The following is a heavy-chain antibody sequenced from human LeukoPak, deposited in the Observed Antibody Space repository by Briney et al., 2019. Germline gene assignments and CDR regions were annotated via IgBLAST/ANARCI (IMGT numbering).Heavy chain of an antibody. Sequence: SVKVSCKASGGTFSSNAISWVRQAPGQGLEWMGGIIPIFETANYAQNFQGRVTITADESTNTAYMELSSLKSEDTAVYYCATDLSSGSYNWFDPWGQGTLVTVSS. CDR2: IIPIFETA. J-gene: IGHJ5*02. V-gene: IGHV1-69*13. D-gene: IGHD3-10*02. CDR1: GGTFSSNA. CDR3: ATDLSSGSYNWFDP.